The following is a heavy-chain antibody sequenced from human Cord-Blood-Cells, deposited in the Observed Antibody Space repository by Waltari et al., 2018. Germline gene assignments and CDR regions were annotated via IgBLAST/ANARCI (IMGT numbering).Heavy chain of an antibody. CDR3: AGSSTSCYWFDP. J-gene: IGHJ5*02. D-gene: IGHD2-2*01. Sequence: QVQLQESGPGLVKPSETLSLTCTVSGGSISSYYWSWIRQPAGKGLEWIGRIYTSGGTNYTPSRNSRVPMSVDTSKNQFSLTLSSVTAADTALYYCAGSSTSCYWFDPWGQGTLVTVSS. CDR2: IYTSGGT. V-gene: IGHV4-4*07. CDR1: GGSISSYY.